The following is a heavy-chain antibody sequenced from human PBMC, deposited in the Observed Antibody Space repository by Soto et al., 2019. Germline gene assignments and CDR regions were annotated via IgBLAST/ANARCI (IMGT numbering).Heavy chain of an antibody. Sequence: QVQLVQSGAEVKEPGDSVRVSCEASGYTFTAYHIHWVRQAPGQGLEWMGWINPKFGDTTYAQDLQGRVARTRDMSISTVYMELRRLTSDDTAIYYCARNMDYYYGRGSGNGQGVWGQGTTVTVFS. D-gene: IGHD3-10*02. CDR3: ARNMDYYYGRGSGNGQGV. V-gene: IGHV1-2*02. CDR1: GYTFTAYH. CDR2: INPKFGDT. J-gene: IGHJ6*02.